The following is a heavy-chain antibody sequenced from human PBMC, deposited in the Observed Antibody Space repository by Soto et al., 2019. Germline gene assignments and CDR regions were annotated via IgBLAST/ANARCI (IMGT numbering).Heavy chain of an antibody. CDR2: MNPNSGNT. CDR3: AREGFSGSSCSRGNWFGP. J-gene: IGHJ5*02. CDR1: GYTFTSYD. V-gene: IGHV1-8*01. D-gene: IGHD6-6*01. Sequence: QVQLVQTGDEVKKPGASVKVSCKASGYTFTSYDINWVRQATGQGLEWLGWMNPNSGNTGYAQKFQDRVTMTRNTAISQVYMEMSCLRANVTAVYYCAREGFSGSSCSRGNWFGPCGQGTLVTVSS.